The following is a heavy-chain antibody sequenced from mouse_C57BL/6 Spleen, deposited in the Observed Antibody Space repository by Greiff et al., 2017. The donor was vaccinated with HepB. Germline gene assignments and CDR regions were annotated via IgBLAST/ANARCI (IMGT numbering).Heavy chain of an antibody. D-gene: IGHD2-4*01. CDR3: AREGDYEWYFDV. J-gene: IGHJ1*03. CDR1: GYTFTDYN. Sequence: SGPELVKPGASVKMSCKASGYTFTDYNMHWVKQSHGKSLEWIGYINPNNGGTSYNQKFKGKATLTVNKSSSTAYMELRSLTSEDSAVYYCAREGDYEWYFDVWGTGTTVTVSS. V-gene: IGHV1-22*01. CDR2: INPNNGGT.